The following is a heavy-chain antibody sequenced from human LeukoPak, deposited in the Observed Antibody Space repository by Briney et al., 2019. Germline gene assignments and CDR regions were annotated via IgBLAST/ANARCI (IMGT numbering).Heavy chain of an antibody. Sequence: PGGSLRLSCAASGFIFGSYVMHWVRQPPGKGLEWVSRISHDGSVTNYADSVKGRFTISRDNAKNSLYLQMNSLRAEDTALYYCANGLYYDSSGFDYWGQGTLVTVSS. V-gene: IGHV3-74*01. J-gene: IGHJ4*02. CDR3: ANGLYYDSSGFDY. D-gene: IGHD3-22*01. CDR2: ISHDGSVT. CDR1: GFIFGSYV.